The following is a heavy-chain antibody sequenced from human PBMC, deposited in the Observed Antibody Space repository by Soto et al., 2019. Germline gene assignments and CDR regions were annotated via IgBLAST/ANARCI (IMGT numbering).Heavy chain of an antibody. J-gene: IGHJ4*02. D-gene: IGHD5-12*01. CDR1: GFTFSSYG. V-gene: IGHV3-33*01. Sequence: GGSLRLSCAASGFTFSSYGMHWVRQAPGKGLEWVAVIWYDGSNKYYADSVKGRFTISRDNSKNTLYLQMNSLRAEDTAVYYCARGSSPIVATWGFFDYWGQGTLVTVSS. CDR2: IWYDGSNK. CDR3: ARGSSPIVATWGFFDY.